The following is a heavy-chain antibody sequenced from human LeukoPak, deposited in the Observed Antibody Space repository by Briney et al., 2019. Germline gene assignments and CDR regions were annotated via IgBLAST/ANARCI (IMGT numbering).Heavy chain of an antibody. J-gene: IGHJ4*02. CDR3: ARGAGYNYPYYFDY. CDR2: ISGSGGTT. CDR1: GFTFSSYA. Sequence: GGSLRLSRAASGFTFSSYAMSWVRQAPGKGLEWVSGISGSGGTTYYADSVKGRFTISRDNSKNTLYLQMNSLRAEDTAVYYCARGAGYNYPYYFDYWGQGTLVTVSS. V-gene: IGHV3-23*01. D-gene: IGHD5-24*01.